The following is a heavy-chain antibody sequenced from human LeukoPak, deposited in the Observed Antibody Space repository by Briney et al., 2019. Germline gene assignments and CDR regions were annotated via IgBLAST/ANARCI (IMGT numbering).Heavy chain of an antibody. CDR1: VFTFKDYY. CDR3: ARVVYCGGGYWQDSFDN. D-gene: IGHD2-21*01. Sequence: PGGCLRLSCSASVFTFKDYYMSWIPQAPGKGLEGVSYISSSSRHTTYADSVKDRFTSSTDNANNSLYLQMNSLRPDDTSVYDCARVVYCGGGYWQDSFDNWGQGTMVTVSS. CDR2: ISSSSRHT. V-gene: IGHV3-11*05. J-gene: IGHJ3*02.